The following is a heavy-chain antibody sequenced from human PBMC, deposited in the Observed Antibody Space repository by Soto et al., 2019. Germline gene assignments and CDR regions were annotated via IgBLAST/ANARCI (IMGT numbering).Heavy chain of an antibody. CDR2: IYSGGST. J-gene: IGHJ6*03. V-gene: IGHV3-66*01. Sequence: EVQLVESGGGLVQPGGSLRLSCAASGFTVSSNYMSWVRQAPGKGLEWVSVIYSGGSTYYADSVKGRFTISRDNSKNTLYLQMNSLRAEDTAVYYCARDLTGAARPVYYYYYYMDVWGKGTTVTVSS. CDR3: ARDLTGAARPVYYYYYYMDV. D-gene: IGHD6-6*01. CDR1: GFTVSSNY.